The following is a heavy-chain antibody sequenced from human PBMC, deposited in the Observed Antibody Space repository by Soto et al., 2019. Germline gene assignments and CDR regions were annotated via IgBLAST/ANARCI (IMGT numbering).Heavy chain of an antibody. CDR1: GFDFSTYW. V-gene: IGHV3-74*02. CDR2: ISGGGET. Sequence: EVQLVESGGGLVQPGGSLRLSCAASGFDFSTYWMHWVRQAPGKGLVWVSRISGGGETTYADSVEGRFTISRDNANNIVYLQMNSLTEEDTAMYYCIRASGVAGTGEYFWGQGTLVTVSS. J-gene: IGHJ4*02. CDR3: IRASGVAGTGEYF. D-gene: IGHD6-19*01.